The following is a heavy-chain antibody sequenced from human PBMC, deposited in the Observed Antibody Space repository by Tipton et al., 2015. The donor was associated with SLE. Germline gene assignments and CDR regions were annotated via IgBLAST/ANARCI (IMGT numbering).Heavy chain of an antibody. CDR2: IYYSGST. J-gene: IGHJ6*03. CDR1: GGSISSHS. D-gene: IGHD1-1*01. Sequence: TLSLTCTVSGGSISSHSWSWIRQPPGKGLEWIGYIYYSGSTYYNPSLKSRVTISVDTSKNQFSLKLSSVTAADTAVYYCARDVRTSHYYYYMDVWGKGTTVTVSS. CDR3: ARDVRTSHYYYYMDV. V-gene: IGHV4-59*11.